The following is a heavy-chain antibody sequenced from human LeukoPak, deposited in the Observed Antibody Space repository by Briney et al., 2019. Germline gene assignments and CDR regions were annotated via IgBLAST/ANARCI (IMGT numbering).Heavy chain of an antibody. CDR2: ISSVHGVI. CDR1: GLTFSDYS. Sequence: KPGGSLRLSCAASGLTFSDYSMNWVRHTPGKGLEWVSSISSVHGVIYYADSVKGRFTVSRDNSKNTLYLQMNSLRAEDTAVYYCARDFDYYDSSGYGEFDYWGQGTLVTVSS. V-gene: IGHV3-21*06. CDR3: ARDFDYYDSSGYGEFDY. D-gene: IGHD3-22*01. J-gene: IGHJ4*02.